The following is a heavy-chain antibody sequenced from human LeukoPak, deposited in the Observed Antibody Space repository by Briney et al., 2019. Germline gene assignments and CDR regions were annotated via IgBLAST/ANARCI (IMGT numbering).Heavy chain of an antibody. V-gene: IGHV4-30-4*01. D-gene: IGHD2-15*01. CDR2: IYYSGST. CDR3: ARAGEIGYCSGGSCYSDLYYFDY. Sequence: SETLSLTCSVSGGSISSGDYYWSWIRQPPGKGLEWIGYIYYSGSTYYNPSLKSRVTISVDTSKNQFSLKLSSVTAADTAVYYCARAGEIGYCSGGSCYSDLYYFDYWGQGTLVTVSS. J-gene: IGHJ4*02. CDR1: GGSISSGDYY.